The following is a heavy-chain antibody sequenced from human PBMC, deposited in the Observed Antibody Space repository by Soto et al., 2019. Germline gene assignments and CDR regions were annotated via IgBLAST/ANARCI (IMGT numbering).Heavy chain of an antibody. D-gene: IGHD3-22*01. CDR2: IYYSGST. J-gene: IGHJ4*02. CDR3: ARRYCDSTGAFDY. Sequence: PSETLSLTCTVSGGSISSGGYYWSWIRQHPGKGLEWIGYIYYSGSTYYNPSLKSRVTISVDTSKNQFSLKLSSVTAADTAVYYCARRYCDSTGAFDYWGQGTLVTISS. CDR1: GGSISSGGYY. V-gene: IGHV4-31*03.